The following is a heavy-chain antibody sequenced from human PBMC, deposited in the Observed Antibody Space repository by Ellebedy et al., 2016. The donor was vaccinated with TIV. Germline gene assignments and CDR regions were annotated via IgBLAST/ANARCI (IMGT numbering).Heavy chain of an antibody. CDR2: FYNGGNIDYNT. Sequence: MPSETLSLTCTVSAASIPIYYRNWIRQTPGTGLEWNGYFYNGGNIDYNTDYNPSLQRRVTISMDTSKNQFSLVLTSVTAADTAVYYCAGGRGATTTWGPGTLVTVSS. D-gene: IGHD5-12*01. CDR1: AASIPIYY. J-gene: IGHJ5*02. CDR3: AGGRGATTT. V-gene: IGHV4-59*01.